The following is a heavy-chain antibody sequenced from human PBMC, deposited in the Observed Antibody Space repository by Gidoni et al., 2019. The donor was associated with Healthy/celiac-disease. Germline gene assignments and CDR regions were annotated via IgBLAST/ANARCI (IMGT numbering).Heavy chain of an antibody. J-gene: IGHJ4*02. CDR3: AREALDYGGFDY. CDR2: IYSGGST. Sequence: EVQLVESGGGLVQPGGSLRLSSAAAGFTVSSNYMIWVRQAPGKGRVWGSVIYSGGSTYYADSVKGRFTISRDNSKNTLYLQMNSLRAEDTAVYYCAREALDYGGFDYWGQGTLVTVSS. D-gene: IGHD4-17*01. CDR1: GFTVSSNY. V-gene: IGHV3-66*01.